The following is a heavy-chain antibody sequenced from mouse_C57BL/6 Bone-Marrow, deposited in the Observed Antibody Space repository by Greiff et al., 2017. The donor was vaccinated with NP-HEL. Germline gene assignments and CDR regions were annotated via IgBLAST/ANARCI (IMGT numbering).Heavy chain of an antibody. V-gene: IGHV1-82*01. J-gene: IGHJ2*01. CDR3: ARGRLRRFFDY. D-gene: IGHD3-2*02. CDR2: IYPGDGDT. Sequence: QVQLQQSGPELVKPGASVKISCKASGYAFSSSWMNWVKQRPGKGLEWIGRIYPGDGDTNYNGKFKGKATLTADKSSSTAYMQLSSLTSEDSAVYVCARGRLRRFFDYWGQGTTLTVSS. CDR1: GYAFSSSW.